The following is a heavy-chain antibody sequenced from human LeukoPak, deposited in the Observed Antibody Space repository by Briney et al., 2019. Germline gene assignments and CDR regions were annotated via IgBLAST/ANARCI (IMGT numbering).Heavy chain of an antibody. CDR2: ISYDGSNK. CDR1: GFTFSSYA. D-gene: IGHD2-2*01. V-gene: IGHV3-30-3*01. Sequence: RSLRLSCAASGFTFSSYAMHWVRQAPGKGLEWVAVISYDGSNKYYADSVKGRFTISRDNSKNTLYLQMNSLRAEDTAVYYCARDGGGEVVPAASDYWGQGTLVTVSS. CDR3: ARDGGGEVVPAASDY. J-gene: IGHJ4*02.